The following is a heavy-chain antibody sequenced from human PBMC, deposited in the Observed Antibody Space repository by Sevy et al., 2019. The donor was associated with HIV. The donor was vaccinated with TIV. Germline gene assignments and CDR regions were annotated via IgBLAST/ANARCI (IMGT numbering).Heavy chain of an antibody. V-gene: IGHV3-23*01. CDR1: GFTFSSYA. CDR2: ISGSGGST. Sequence: GGSLRLSCAASGFTFSSYAMSWVRQAPGKGLERVSAISGSGGSTYYADSVKGRFTISRDNSKNTLYLQMNSLRAEDTAVYYCAKDSTVPKGVFDYWGQGTLVTVSS. CDR3: AKDSTVPKGVFDY. D-gene: IGHD4-17*01. J-gene: IGHJ4*02.